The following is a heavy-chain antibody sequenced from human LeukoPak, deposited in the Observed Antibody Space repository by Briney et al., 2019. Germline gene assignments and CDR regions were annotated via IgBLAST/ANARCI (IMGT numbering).Heavy chain of an antibody. CDR1: GFTFDDYG. V-gene: IGHV3-20*04. CDR2: INWNGGST. Sequence: GGSLRLSCAASGFTFDDYGMSWVRQAPGKGLEWVSGINWNGGSTGYADSVKGRFTISRDNAKNSLYLQMNSLRAEDTAVYYCARDKEPNYYDSSGYGGVGYWGQGTLVTVSS. CDR3: ARDKEPNYYDSSGYGGVGY. J-gene: IGHJ4*02. D-gene: IGHD3-22*01.